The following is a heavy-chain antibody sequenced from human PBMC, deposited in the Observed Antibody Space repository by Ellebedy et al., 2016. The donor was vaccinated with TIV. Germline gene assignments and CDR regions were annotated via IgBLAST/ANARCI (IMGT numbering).Heavy chain of an antibody. Sequence: SETLSLXXAVSGGSINNVAHAWGWIRQTPGQGLEWIGYFYPSGSTFYNPSLRSRVTISVDRSRNQFSLKLTSVTAADTALYYCARHGDTTEEPFDLWGRGTLVTVSS. D-gene: IGHD1-14*01. V-gene: IGHV4-30-2*01. J-gene: IGHJ4*02. CDR1: GGSINNVAHA. CDR2: FYPSGST. CDR3: ARHGDTTEEPFDL.